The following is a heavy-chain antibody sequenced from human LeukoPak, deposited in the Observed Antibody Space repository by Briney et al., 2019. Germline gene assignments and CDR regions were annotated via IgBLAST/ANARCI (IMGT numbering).Heavy chain of an antibody. V-gene: IGHV4-59*01. CDR3: ARMTGAPGTPHATFDY. CDR2: LYYNGSP. CDR1: GGSISSYF. Sequence: PSETLSLTCTVSGGSISSYFWSWIRQPPGKGLEWIGYLYYNGSPNYNPSLKSRVSMSVDTSKNQFSLKVRSVTAADTAVYYCARMTGAPGTPHATFDYWGQGTLVTVSS. J-gene: IGHJ4*02. D-gene: IGHD6-13*01.